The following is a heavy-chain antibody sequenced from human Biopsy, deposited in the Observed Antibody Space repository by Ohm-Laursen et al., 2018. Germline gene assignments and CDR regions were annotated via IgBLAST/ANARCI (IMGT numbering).Heavy chain of an antibody. CDR1: GFTFDDYA. J-gene: IGHJ2*01. D-gene: IGHD3-22*01. CDR3: AKDLASGSGYYWYFDF. Sequence: SLRLSCAASGFTFDDYALHWIRQAPGKGLEWVSGISWNSGNIGYADSVKGRFTISRDNAKNSVYLQMNSLRAEDTAFYYCAKDLASGSGYYWYFDFWGRGTLVTVSS. CDR2: ISWNSGNI. V-gene: IGHV3-9*01.